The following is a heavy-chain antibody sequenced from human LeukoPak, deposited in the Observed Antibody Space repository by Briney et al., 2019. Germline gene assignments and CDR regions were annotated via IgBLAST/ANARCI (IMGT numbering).Heavy chain of an antibody. Sequence: SETLSLTCTVSGDSIIYGGYYWSWIHQPPGKGLEWIGYIYYSGTTHYNPSLKGRLTMSVDTSKNQFSLKLSSVTAADTAVYYCARGEAAVVVPVAIPWFDPWGQGTLVTVSS. CDR1: GDSIIYGGYY. CDR2: IYYSGTT. D-gene: IGHD2-2*01. J-gene: IGHJ5*02. CDR3: ARGEAAVVVPVAIPWFDP. V-gene: IGHV4-31*03.